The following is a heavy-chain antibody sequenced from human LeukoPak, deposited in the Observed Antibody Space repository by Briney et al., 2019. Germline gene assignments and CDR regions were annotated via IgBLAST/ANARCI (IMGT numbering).Heavy chain of an antibody. CDR1: GGSISSSSYS. Sequence: SETLSLTCTVSGGSISSSSYSWGWIRQPPGKGLEWIGTIYYSGSTYYKPSLKSRVTISVDTSKNQSSLKLSSVTAADTAVYYCARQGRPTVTSCLDFWGQGTLVTVSS. J-gene: IGHJ4*02. V-gene: IGHV4-39*01. D-gene: IGHD4-17*01. CDR3: ARQGRPTVTSCLDF. CDR2: IYYSGST.